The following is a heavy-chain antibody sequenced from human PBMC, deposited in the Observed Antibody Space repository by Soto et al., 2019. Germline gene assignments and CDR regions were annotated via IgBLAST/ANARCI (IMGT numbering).Heavy chain of an antibody. CDR1: GYTFTSYD. V-gene: IGHV1-8*01. Sequence: AXVKVSCKASGYTFTSYDINWVRQATGQGLEWMGWMNPNSGNTGYAQKFQGRVTMTRNTSISTAYMELSSLRSEDTAVYYCARGLRFAYRQNWFDPLGQGTLVTVSS. J-gene: IGHJ5*02. CDR3: ARGLRFAYRQNWFDP. D-gene: IGHD4-4*01. CDR2: MNPNSGNT.